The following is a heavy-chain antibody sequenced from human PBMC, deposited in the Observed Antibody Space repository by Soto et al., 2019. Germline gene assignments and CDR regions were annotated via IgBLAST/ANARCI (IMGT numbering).Heavy chain of an antibody. V-gene: IGHV4-34*01. CDR2: INHSGST. Sequence: TETLSLTCAFYGGSFSGYYWSWIRQPPGKGLEWIGEINHSGSTNYNPSLKSRVTISVDTSKNQFSLKLSSVTAADTAVYYCARRVRYSLLHYYYYYYMDVWGKGTTVTVSS. CDR3: ARRVRYSLLHYYYYYYMDV. CDR1: GGSFSGYY. J-gene: IGHJ6*03. D-gene: IGHD6-13*01.